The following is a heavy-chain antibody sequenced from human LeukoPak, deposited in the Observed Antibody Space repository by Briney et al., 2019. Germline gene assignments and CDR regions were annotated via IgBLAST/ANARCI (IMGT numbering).Heavy chain of an antibody. Sequence: ASVKVSCKASRYTFTSYAMDWVRQAPGRGLEWMGWINTNTGNPTYAQGFTGRFVFSLDTSVSTAYLQISSLKAEDTAVYYCARAAVAGEYYYYYYYMDVWGKGTTVTVSS. D-gene: IGHD6-19*01. V-gene: IGHV7-4-1*02. CDR2: INTNTGNP. CDR1: RYTFTSYA. CDR3: ARAAVAGEYYYYYYYMDV. J-gene: IGHJ6*03.